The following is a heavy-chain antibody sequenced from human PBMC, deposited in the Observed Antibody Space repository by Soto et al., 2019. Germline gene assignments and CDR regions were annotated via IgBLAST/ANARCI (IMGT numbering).Heavy chain of an antibody. V-gene: IGHV5-51*01. Sequence: PGESLKISCQASGYSFSNFWIAWVRQMPGEGLEWLGIIYPDDSDTRYSPSFLGQVTISADKSIKPTYLQWSSLKASDTAIYFCASSVLVTSTMNYFDLWGQGTLVTVSS. CDR1: GYSFSNFW. J-gene: IGHJ4*02. D-gene: IGHD2-8*02. CDR3: ASSVLVTSTMNYFDL. CDR2: IYPDDSDT.